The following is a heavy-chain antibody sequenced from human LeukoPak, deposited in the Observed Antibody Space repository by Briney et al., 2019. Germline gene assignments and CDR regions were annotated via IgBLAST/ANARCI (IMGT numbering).Heavy chain of an antibody. V-gene: IGHV3-30*02. Sequence: PGRSLRLSCAASGFTFSSYGMHWVRQAPGKGLEWVAFIRYDGSNKYYADSVKGRFTISRDNSKNTLYLQMNSLRAEDTAVYYCAKDLAVSSGWYYFDYWGQGTLVTVSS. J-gene: IGHJ4*02. CDR2: IRYDGSNK. CDR3: AKDLAVSSGWYYFDY. D-gene: IGHD6-19*01. CDR1: GFTFSSYG.